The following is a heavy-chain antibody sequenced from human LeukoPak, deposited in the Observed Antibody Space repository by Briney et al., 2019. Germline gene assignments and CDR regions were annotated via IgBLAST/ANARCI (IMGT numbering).Heavy chain of an antibody. J-gene: IGHJ4*02. CDR1: GFIVSSDY. Sequence: PGGSLRLSCAVSGFIVSSDYMSWVRQAPGKGLEWVSSIYSGGGTYYADSAKGRFTISRDNSKNTLFLQMNSLRAEDTAVYYCAKDSRDWTYFDFWGQGTLVTVSS. V-gene: IGHV3-53*01. CDR2: IYSGGGT. D-gene: IGHD3/OR15-3a*01. CDR3: AKDSRDWTYFDF.